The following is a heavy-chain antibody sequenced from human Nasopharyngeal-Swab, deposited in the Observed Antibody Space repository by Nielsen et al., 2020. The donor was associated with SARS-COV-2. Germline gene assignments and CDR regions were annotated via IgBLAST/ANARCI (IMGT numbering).Heavy chain of an antibody. CDR2: IGTAGDP. CDR3: ARGNSAGYYFDY. Sequence: GASLQISCAASGFTFSSYDMHWVRQATGKGLEWVSAIGTAGDPYYPGSVKGRFTISRENAKNSLYLQMNSLRAGDTAVYYCARGNSAGYYFDYWGQGTLVTVSS. CDR1: GFTFSSYD. D-gene: IGHD3-10*01. J-gene: IGHJ4*02. V-gene: IGHV3-13*05.